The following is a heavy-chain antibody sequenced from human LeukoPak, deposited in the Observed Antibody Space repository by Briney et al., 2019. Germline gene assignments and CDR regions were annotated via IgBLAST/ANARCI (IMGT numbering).Heavy chain of an antibody. V-gene: IGHV3-30*18. CDR2: ISYDVGKK. J-gene: IGHJ4*02. Sequence: GGSLRLSCAASGFTFSSYGMHWVRQAPGKGLEWVAVISYDVGKKYYADSVKGRFTISRDNSKNTLYLQMNSLRAEDTAVYYCAKVFQYYYDSSGYGYYFDYWGQGTLVTVSS. CDR3: AKVFQYYYDSSGYGYYFDY. CDR1: GFTFSSYG. D-gene: IGHD3-22*01.